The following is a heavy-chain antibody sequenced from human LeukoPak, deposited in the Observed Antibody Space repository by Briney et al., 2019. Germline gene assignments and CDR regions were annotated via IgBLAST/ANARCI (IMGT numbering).Heavy chain of an antibody. D-gene: IGHD6-19*01. CDR3: ARGCSGCSLFDN. Sequence: GGSLRLSCAASGFTFSSYWMHWVRQAPGKGLVWVSRINSDGSSTRYADSAKGRFTISRDNAKNTLYLQMNSLRGEDTAVYYCARGCSGCSLFDNWGQGTLVTVSS. CDR2: INSDGSST. CDR1: GFTFSSYW. J-gene: IGHJ4*02. V-gene: IGHV3-74*01.